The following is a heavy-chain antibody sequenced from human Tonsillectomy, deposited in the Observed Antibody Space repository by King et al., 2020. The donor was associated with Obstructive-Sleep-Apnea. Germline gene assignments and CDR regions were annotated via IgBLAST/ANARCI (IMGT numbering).Heavy chain of an antibody. D-gene: IGHD3/OR15-3a*01. CDR3: AIGRMRLKSCGLVINSYYYCGVDV. V-gene: IGHV3-30*03. Sequence: VQLVESGGGVVQTGRSLRLSCAASGFTFGSFGFHWVRQAPGKGREWVAFILFVESQIQYGDSMTGRFTIYRDNSNHTVVLQMNSLRAEDTAFYYCAIGRMRLKSCGLVINSYYYCGVDVWGQGTTVTVSS. J-gene: IGHJ6*02. CDR2: ILFVESQI. CDR1: GFTFGSFG.